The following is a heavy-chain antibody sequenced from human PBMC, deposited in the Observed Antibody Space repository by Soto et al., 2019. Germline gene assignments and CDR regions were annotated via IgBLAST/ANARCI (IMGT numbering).Heavy chain of an antibody. D-gene: IGHD3-3*01. J-gene: IGHJ6*03. V-gene: IGHV3-66*01. Sequence: GGSLRLSCAASGFTVSSNYMSWVRQTPGKGLEWVSVVYSGGSTYYADSVKGRFTISRDNSKNTLYLQMNSLRAEDTAVYYCARGRYYDFWSGSVAYYYYMDVWGKGTTVTVSS. CDR2: VYSGGST. CDR3: ARGRYYDFWSGSVAYYYYMDV. CDR1: GFTVSSNY.